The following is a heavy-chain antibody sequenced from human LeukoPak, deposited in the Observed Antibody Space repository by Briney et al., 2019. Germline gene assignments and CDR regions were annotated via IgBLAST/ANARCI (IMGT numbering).Heavy chain of an antibody. CDR3: AREASGRSFDF. CDR2: ISSGSSTI. Sequence: GGSLRLSCAASGFTFSSYSMNWVRQAPGKGLEWVSYISSGSSTIYYADSVKGRFTISRDNAKNSLDLQMNSLRAEDTAVYYCAREASGRSFDFWGQGTLVTVSS. V-gene: IGHV3-48*04. CDR1: GFTFSSYS. J-gene: IGHJ4*02. D-gene: IGHD3-10*01.